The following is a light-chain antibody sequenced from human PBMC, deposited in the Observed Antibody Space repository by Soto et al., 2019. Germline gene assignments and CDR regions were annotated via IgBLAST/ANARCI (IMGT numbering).Light chain of an antibody. J-gene: IGKJ4*01. Sequence: EIVLTQSPGTLSLSPGERATLSCRASQSISSSNLAWYQQKPGQAPRLLIYGASSRATGIPDRFSGSGSGTDFTRTISRLEPEDFAVYYCQQYHSYSLTFGGGTKVDIK. V-gene: IGKV3-20*01. CDR3: QQYHSYSLT. CDR2: GAS. CDR1: QSISSSN.